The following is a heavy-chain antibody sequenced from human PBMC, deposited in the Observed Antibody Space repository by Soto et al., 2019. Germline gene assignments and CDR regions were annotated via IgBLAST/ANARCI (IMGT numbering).Heavy chain of an antibody. J-gene: IGHJ4*02. CDR2: ISSNGGST. V-gene: IGHV3-64*01. CDR1: GFTFSSYA. CDR3: ARGPGYYFDY. Sequence: GGPLRLSCAASGFTFSSYAMHWVRQAPGKGLEYVSAISSNGGSTYYANSVKGRFTISRDNSKNTLYLQMGSLRAEDMAVYYCARGPGYYFDYWGQGTLVTVSS.